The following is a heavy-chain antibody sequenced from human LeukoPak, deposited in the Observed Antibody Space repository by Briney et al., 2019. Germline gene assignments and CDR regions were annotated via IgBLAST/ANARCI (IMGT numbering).Heavy chain of an antibody. CDR3: ATNFWSGYYIFDY. Sequence: GASLQISCQVSGYSFTNYWIGGVRQMPGKGLEAMGIIYPADSDNTYSPSFQGQVTISADKSISTVYLQWSSLKASDTAMYYCATNFWSGYYIFDYWGQGTLVTVSS. D-gene: IGHD3-3*01. V-gene: IGHV5-51*01. J-gene: IGHJ4*02. CDR2: IYPADSDN. CDR1: GYSFTNYW.